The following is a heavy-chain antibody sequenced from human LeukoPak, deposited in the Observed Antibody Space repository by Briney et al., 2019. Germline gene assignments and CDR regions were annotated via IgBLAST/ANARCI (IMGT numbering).Heavy chain of an antibody. J-gene: IGHJ6*02. CDR2: ISVIGGST. CDR3: AAAYFGMDQYYYGMDV. D-gene: IGHD3-16*01. Sequence: PGGSLSLSCAASGFTFSSYAMSWVRQAPGKGLEWVSSISVIGGSTYYADSVRGQFTIARDNSKNTLYLQMNSLRAEDTGVYHCAAAYFGMDQYYYGMDVWGQGTTVTVSS. V-gene: IGHV3-23*01. CDR1: GFTFSSYA.